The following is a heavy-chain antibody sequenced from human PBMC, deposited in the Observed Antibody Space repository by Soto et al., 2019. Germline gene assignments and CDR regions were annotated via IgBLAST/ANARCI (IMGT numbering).Heavy chain of an antibody. V-gene: IGHV4-34*01. CDR3: ARGGMDLGRPYYFDY. Sequence: SETLSLTCAVYGGSFSGYYWSWIRQPPGKGLEWIGEINHSGSTNYNPSLKSRVTISVDTSKNQFSLKLSSVTAADTAVYYCARGGMDLGRPYYFDYWGQGTLVTVSS. D-gene: IGHD1-26*01. CDR2: INHSGST. J-gene: IGHJ4*02. CDR1: GGSFSGYY.